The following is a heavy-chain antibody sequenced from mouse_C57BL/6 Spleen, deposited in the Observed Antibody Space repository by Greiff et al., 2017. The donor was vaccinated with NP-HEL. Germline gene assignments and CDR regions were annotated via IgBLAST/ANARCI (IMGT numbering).Heavy chain of an antibody. CDR1: GYTFTSYW. V-gene: IGHV1-50*01. CDR2: IDPSDSYT. J-gene: IGHJ2*01. D-gene: IGHD1-1*01. Sequence: VQLQQPGAELVKPGASVKLSCKASGYTFTSYWMQWVKQRPGQGLEWIGEIDPSDSYTNYNQKFKGKATLTVDTSSSTAYMQLSSLTSEDSAVYYCAGYYYGSSNFDYWGQGTTLTVSS. CDR3: AGYYYGSSNFDY.